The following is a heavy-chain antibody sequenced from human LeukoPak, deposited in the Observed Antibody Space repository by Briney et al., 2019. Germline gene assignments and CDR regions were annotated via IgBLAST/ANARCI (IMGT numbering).Heavy chain of an antibody. J-gene: IGHJ4*02. V-gene: IGHV3-74*01. CDR2: INADGRTT. CDR3: ARVLCSGGYCYYFDY. D-gene: IGHD2-15*01. Sequence: GGSLSLSCAASGFTFSTYWMHWVRQAPGKGLVWVSRINADGRTTNYADSVKGRFTISRDNAKKTLHLQMNSLKVEDAAVYYCARVLCSGGYCYYFDYWGQGTLVTVSS. CDR1: GFTFSTYW.